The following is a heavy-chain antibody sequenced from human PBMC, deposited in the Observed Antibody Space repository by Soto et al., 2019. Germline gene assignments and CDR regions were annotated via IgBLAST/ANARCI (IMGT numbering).Heavy chain of an antibody. D-gene: IGHD3-10*01. CDR2: INHSGST. J-gene: IGHJ5*02. CDR3: ARASVLVRGVITNWFDP. CDR1: GGSFSGYY. V-gene: IGHV4-34*01. Sequence: SETLSLTCAVYGGSFSGYYWSWIRQPPGKGLEWIGEINHSGSTNYNPSLKSRVTISVDTSKNQFSLKLSSVTAADTAVYYCARASVLVRGVITNWFDPWGQGTLVTVS.